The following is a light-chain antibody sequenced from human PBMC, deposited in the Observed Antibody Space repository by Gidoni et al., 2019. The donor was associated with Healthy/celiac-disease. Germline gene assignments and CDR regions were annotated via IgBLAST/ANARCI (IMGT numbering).Light chain of an antibody. V-gene: IGKV3-20*01. CDR3: QQYGSSPWM. J-gene: IGKJ1*01. Sequence: ELVLPQSPGTLSLSPGERATLSCRASQSVSSSYLAWYQQKPGQAPRLLIYGASSRATGIPDRFSGSGSGTDFTLTISRLEPEDFAVYYCQQYGSSPWMFGQGTKVEIK. CDR2: GAS. CDR1: QSVSSSY.